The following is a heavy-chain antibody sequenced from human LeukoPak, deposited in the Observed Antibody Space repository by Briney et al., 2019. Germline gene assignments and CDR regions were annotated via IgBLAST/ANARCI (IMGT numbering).Heavy chain of an antibody. CDR2: INPNSGGT. CDR3: ARRYGSGSYYIDY. D-gene: IGHD3-10*01. Sequence: GASVKVSCKASGYTFTGYYMHWVRQAPGQGLEWMGWINPNSGGTNYAQKFQGRVTMTRDTSISTAYMELSRLRSDDTAVYYCARRYGSGSYYIDYWGQGTLVTVSS. CDR1: GYTFTGYY. J-gene: IGHJ4*02. V-gene: IGHV1-2*02.